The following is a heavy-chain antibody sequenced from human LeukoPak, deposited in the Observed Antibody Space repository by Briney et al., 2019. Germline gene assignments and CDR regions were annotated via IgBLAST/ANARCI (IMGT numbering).Heavy chain of an antibody. D-gene: IGHD5-12*01. Sequence: GGCLRLSCAASGFTFNRYWMSSVRQAPGKELQCVANIKQDGSAKYYVDSVKGRFTISRDNAKNSLYLQMNSLRAEDTAVYYCARVEASGYDYGAFDYWGQGTLVTVSS. CDR1: GFTFNRYW. CDR2: IKQDGSAK. V-gene: IGHV3-7*01. J-gene: IGHJ4*02. CDR3: ARVEASGYDYGAFDY.